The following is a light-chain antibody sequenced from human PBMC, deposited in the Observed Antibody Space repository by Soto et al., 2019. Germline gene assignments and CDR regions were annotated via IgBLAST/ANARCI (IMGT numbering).Light chain of an antibody. Sequence: QLVLTQSPSASASLGDSVKLTCTLSSGHSNYAIAWHQQQSEKGPRYLMKLNSDGSHSKGAGIPDRFSGSSSGAERYLTISSLQSEDEADYYCQTWGSGIVVFGGGTKLTVL. J-gene: IGLJ2*01. V-gene: IGLV4-69*01. CDR1: SGHSNYA. CDR2: LNSDGSH. CDR3: QTWGSGIVV.